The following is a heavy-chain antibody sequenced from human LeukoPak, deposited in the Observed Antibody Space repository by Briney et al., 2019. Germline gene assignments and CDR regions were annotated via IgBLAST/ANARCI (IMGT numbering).Heavy chain of an antibody. CDR3: AKTSVAASRDWYFDL. J-gene: IGHJ2*01. V-gene: IGHV3-23*01. CDR1: GFTFSSYA. CDR2: ISGSGGST. Sequence: GGSLRLSCAASGFTFSSYAVSWVRQAPGKGLEWVSAISGSGGSTYYADSVKGRFTISRDNSKNTLYLQMNSLRAEDTAVYYCAKTSVAASRDWYFDLWGRGTLVTVSS. D-gene: IGHD6-19*01.